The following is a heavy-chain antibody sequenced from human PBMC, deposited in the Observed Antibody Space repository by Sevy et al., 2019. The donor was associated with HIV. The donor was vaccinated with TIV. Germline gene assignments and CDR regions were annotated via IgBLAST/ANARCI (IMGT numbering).Heavy chain of an antibody. J-gene: IGHJ4*02. CDR3: ARESYIVGATF. V-gene: IGHV3-30-3*01. CDR2: ISYDGSNK. D-gene: IGHD1-26*01. Sequence: GGSLRLSCAASGFTFSSYAMHWVRQAPGKGLEWVAVISYDGSNKYYADSVKSRFTISRDNSKNTLYLQMNSLRAEDTAVYYCARESYIVGATFGGQGTLVTVSA. CDR1: GFTFSSYA.